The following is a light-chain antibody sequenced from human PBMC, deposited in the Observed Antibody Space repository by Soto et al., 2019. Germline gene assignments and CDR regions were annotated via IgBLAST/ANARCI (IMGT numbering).Light chain of an antibody. CDR1: QSISSTY. J-gene: IGKJ2*01. Sequence: EIVLTQSPGTLSLSPGERATLSCRASQSISSTYLAWYQHKPGQAPRLLIYGASSRATGIPDRFSGSGSGTDFTLTISRLEPEDFAVYYCQRFDSSEYIFGQGTKLEIK. V-gene: IGKV3-20*01. CDR2: GAS. CDR3: QRFDSSEYI.